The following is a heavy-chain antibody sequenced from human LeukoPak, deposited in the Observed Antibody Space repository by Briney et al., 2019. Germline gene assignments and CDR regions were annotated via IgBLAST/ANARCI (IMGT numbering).Heavy chain of an antibody. J-gene: IGHJ5*02. D-gene: IGHD2-2*02. Sequence: SETLSLTCTVSGGSISSYYWSWIRQPAGKGLEWIGRIYTSGSTYYNPSLKSRVTMSVDTSKNQFSLKLSSVTAADTAVYYCARDPYCSSSSCYTNWFDPWGQGTLVTVSS. CDR2: IYTSGST. CDR3: ARDPYCSSSSCYTNWFDP. V-gene: IGHV4-4*07. CDR1: GGSISSYY.